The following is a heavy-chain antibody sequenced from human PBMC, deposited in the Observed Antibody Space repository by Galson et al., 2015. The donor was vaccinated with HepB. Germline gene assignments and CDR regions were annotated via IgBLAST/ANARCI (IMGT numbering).Heavy chain of an antibody. CDR3: ARVLGDFWRGYYAFDI. D-gene: IGHD3-3*01. J-gene: IGHJ3*02. CDR1: GDSVSGYSAA. CDR2: TYYRSKWYN. V-gene: IGHV6-1*01. Sequence: CAISGDSVSGYSAAWNWIRQSPSRGLEWLGRTYYRSKWYNDNAVSVKSRITINTDTSKNQFSLQLKSVTPEDTAVYYCARVLGDFWRGYYAFDIWGQGTMVTVSS.